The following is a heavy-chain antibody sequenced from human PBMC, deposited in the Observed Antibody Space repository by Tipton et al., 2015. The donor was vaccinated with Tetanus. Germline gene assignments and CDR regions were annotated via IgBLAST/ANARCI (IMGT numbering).Heavy chain of an antibody. D-gene: IGHD5/OR15-5a*01. CDR3: ARERNVGVSVRDGMDV. J-gene: IGHJ6*02. CDR2: INHSGGT. Sequence: TLSLTCAVKGGSFSGYYWTWIRRAPGKGLEWIGQINHSGGTSYSSSLKSRVTISLATSKNHFSLRLRSVTAADTAVYFCARERNVGVSVRDGMDVWGQGTTVTVSS. V-gene: IGHV4-34*01. CDR1: GGSFSGYY.